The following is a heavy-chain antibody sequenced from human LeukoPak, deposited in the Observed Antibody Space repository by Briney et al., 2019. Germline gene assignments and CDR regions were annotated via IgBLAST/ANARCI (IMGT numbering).Heavy chain of an antibody. CDR1: GYTFTSYY. CDR3: ARDNRSTGPVDY. J-gene: IGHJ4*02. CDR2: INPSGGST. V-gene: IGHV1-46*01. Sequence: ASVKVSCKASGYTFTSYYMHWVRQAPGQGLEWIGIINPSGGSTSYAQKFQGRVTMTRDTSTSTVYMELSSLRSEDTAVYYCARDNRSTGPVDYWGQGTLVTVSS. D-gene: IGHD4-17*01.